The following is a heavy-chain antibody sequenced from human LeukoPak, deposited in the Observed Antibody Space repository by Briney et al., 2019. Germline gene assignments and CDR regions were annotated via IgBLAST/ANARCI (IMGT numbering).Heavy chain of an antibody. D-gene: IGHD3-10*01. V-gene: IGHV3-30*03. CDR3: VGELLPYYGMDV. CDR1: GFTFSSYG. J-gene: IGHJ6*02. Sequence: GGSLRLSCAASGFTFSSYGMHWVRQAPGKGLEWVAVISYDGSNKYYADSVKGRFTISRDNSKNTLYLQMNSLRAEDTAVYYSVGELLPYYGMDVWGQGTTVTVSS. CDR2: ISYDGSNK.